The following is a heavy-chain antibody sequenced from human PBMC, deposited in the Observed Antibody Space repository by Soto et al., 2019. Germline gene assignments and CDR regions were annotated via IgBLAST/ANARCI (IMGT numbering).Heavy chain of an antibody. CDR2: IYYSGST. CDR3: XXXDYGDYYFDY. Sequence: QLQLQESGPGLVKPSETLSLTCTVSGGSISSSSYYWGWIRQPPGKGLEWIGSIYYSGSTYYNPSLKSRVTISVDTSKXXXXXXXXXXXXXXXXXXXXXXXDYGDYYFDYWGQGTLVTVSS. J-gene: IGHJ4*02. V-gene: IGHV4-39*01. D-gene: IGHD4-17*01. CDR1: GGSISSSSYY.